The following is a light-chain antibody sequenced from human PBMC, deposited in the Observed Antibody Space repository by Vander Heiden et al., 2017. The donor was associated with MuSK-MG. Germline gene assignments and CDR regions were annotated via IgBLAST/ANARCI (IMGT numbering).Light chain of an antibody. CDR3: QQSYSTLHT. J-gene: IGKJ4*01. Sequence: DIQMTQSPSSLSASVGDRVTITCRASQSISSYLNWYQQKPGKAPKLLIHAASSLQSGVPSRFSGSGSGTDFTLTISSLQPEDFATYYCQQSYSTLHTFGGGTKVEIK. CDR2: AAS. V-gene: IGKV1-39*01. CDR1: QSISSY.